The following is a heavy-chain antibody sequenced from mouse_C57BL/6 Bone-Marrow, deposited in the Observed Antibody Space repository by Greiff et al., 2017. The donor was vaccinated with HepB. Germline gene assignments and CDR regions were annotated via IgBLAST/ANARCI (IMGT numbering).Heavy chain of an antibody. CDR3: APQGYLFAY. CDR1: GYTFTSYW. V-gene: IGHV1-74*01. CDR2: IHPSDSDT. D-gene: IGHD5-1*01. J-gene: IGHJ3*01. Sequence: QVHVKQPGAELVKPGASVKVSCKASGYTFTSYWMHWVKQRPGQGLEWIGRIHPSDSDTNYNQKFKGKATLTVDKSSSTAYMQLSSLTSEDSAVYYCAPQGYLFAYWGQGTLVTVSA.